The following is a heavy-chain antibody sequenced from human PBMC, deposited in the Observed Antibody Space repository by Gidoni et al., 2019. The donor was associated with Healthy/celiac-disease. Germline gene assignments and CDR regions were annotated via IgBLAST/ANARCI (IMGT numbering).Heavy chain of an antibody. D-gene: IGHD5-12*01. CDR3: ARTHIGLGGMDV. J-gene: IGHJ6*02. CDR1: GYTFTSYY. V-gene: IGHV1-46*01. CDR2: INPIGGST. Sequence: QVQLVQSGAEVKKPGASVKVSCKASGYTFTSYYMHWVRQAPGQGLEWMGIINPIGGSTSYAQKFQGRVTMTRDTSTSTVYMELSSLRSEDTAVYYCARTHIGLGGMDVWGQGTTVTVSS.